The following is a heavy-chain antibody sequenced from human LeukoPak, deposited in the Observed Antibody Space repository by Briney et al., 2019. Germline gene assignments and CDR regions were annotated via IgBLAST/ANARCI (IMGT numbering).Heavy chain of an antibody. CDR3: AKVGSWYLYGTYYFDY. CDR2: ISYDGSNK. J-gene: IGHJ4*02. V-gene: IGHV3-30*18. CDR1: GFTLSSYG. Sequence: PGGSLRLSCAASGFTLSSYGMHWVRQAPGKGLEWVAVISYDGSNKYYADSVKGRFTISRDNSKNTLYLQMNSLRAEDMAVYYCAKVGSWYLYGTYYFDYWGQGTLSPSPQ. D-gene: IGHD6-13*01.